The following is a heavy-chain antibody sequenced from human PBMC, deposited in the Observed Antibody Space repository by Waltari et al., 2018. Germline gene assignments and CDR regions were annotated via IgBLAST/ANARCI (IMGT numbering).Heavy chain of an antibody. Sequence: QVQLQESGPGLVKPSGTLSLTCAVSGGPISSSTWLRWVRQPPGKGLEWIGEIYHSGSTNYNPSLKIRVTISVDKSKNQFSLKLSSVTAADTAVYYCARSSTVTTFTYWGQGTLVTVSS. CDR1: GGPISSSTW. J-gene: IGHJ4*02. D-gene: IGHD4-17*01. V-gene: IGHV4-4*02. CDR3: ARSSTVTTFTY. CDR2: IYHSGST.